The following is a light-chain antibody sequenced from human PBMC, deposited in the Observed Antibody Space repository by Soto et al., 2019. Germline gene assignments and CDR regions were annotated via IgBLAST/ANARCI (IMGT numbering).Light chain of an antibody. CDR2: LNSDGSH. V-gene: IGLV4-69*01. CDR3: SSYTSSSTLYV. CDR1: SGHSSYA. Sequence: QLVLTQSPSASASLGASVKLTCTLSSGHSSYAIAWHQQQPEKGPRYLMKLNSDGSHSKGDGIPDRFSGSSSGAERYLTISSLQSEDEADYYCSSYTSSSTLYVFGTGTKVTVL. J-gene: IGLJ1*01.